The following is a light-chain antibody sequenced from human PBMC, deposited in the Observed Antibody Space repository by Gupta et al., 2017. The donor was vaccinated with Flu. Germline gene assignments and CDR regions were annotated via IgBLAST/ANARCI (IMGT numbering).Light chain of an antibody. CDR1: NIGSKS. Sequence: SYVLTQPPSVSVAPGQTDRITCGGNNIGSKSVHWYQQKPGQAPVLVVSEDSDRPSGIPERFSGSNSGNTATLTISRVEAGDEADYYCQVWDSSSDHRGVFGGGTKLTVL. CDR3: QVWDSSSDHRGV. CDR2: EDS. V-gene: IGLV3-21*02. J-gene: IGLJ3*02.